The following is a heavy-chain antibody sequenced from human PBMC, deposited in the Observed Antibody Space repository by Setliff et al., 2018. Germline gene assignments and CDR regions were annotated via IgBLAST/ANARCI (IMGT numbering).Heavy chain of an antibody. CDR2: IWNDGSNK. CDR3: AGDKPLQHNYNFWGGYCPY. D-gene: IGHD3-3*01. CDR1: GFAFSRYG. J-gene: IGHJ4*02. Sequence: GGSLRLSCAASGFAFSRYGMHWVRQAPGKGLEWVAIIWNDGSNKYYAESVKGRFTISRDNSKNTLYLQMNSLRPEDTAVYYCAGDKPLQHNYNFWGGYCPYWGQGTLVTVSS. V-gene: IGHV3-30*02.